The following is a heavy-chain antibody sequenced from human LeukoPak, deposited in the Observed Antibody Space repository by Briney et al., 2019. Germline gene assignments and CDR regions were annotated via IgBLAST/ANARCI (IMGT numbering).Heavy chain of an antibody. CDR2: IYYSGST. CDR3: ARDRRFDP. V-gene: IGHV4-39*07. J-gene: IGHJ5*02. CDR1: GGSISSSSYY. Sequence: PSETLSLTCTVSGGSISSSSYYWGWIRQPPGKGLEWIGSIYYSGSTYYNLSLKSRVTISVDTSKNQFSLKLSSVTAADTAVYYCARDRRFDPWGQGTLVTVSS.